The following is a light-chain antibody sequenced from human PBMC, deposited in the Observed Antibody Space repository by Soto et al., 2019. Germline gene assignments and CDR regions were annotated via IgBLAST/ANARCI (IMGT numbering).Light chain of an antibody. CDR1: QSISSSY. V-gene: IGKV3-20*01. J-gene: IGKJ4*01. CDR3: QQYGDSLLT. CDR2: HAP. Sequence: ENVLTQSPGTLSLSPGERATLSCRASQSISSSYLAWYQQKPGQTPRLRIYHAPNRATGIPDRFSGSGSGTDFTLTISRLEPEDFAVYYWQQYGDSLLTCGGGTKAEIK.